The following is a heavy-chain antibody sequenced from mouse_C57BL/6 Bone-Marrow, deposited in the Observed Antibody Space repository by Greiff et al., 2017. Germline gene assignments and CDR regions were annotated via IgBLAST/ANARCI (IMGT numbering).Heavy chain of an antibody. Sequence: QVQLQQPGAELVKPGASVKVSCKASGYTFTSYWMHWVKQRPGQGLEWIGRIHPAASDTNYNQKFKGKATLTVDKSSSQAYMQLSSLTAEDSAVYYCAISGTEGDYWGQGTTLTVSS. CDR3: AISGTEGDY. CDR2: IHPAASDT. J-gene: IGHJ2*01. V-gene: IGHV1-74*01. CDR1: GYTFTSYW. D-gene: IGHD4-1*01.